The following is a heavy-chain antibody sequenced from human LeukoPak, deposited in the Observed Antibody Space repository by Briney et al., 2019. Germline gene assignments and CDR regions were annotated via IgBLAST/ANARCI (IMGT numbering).Heavy chain of an antibody. CDR2: VYHSGNF. CDR3: TSNLYSGSYYYAY. CDR1: GYSISSGYY. V-gene: IGHV4-38-2*02. J-gene: IGHJ4*02. Sequence: MASETLSLTCTVSGYSISSGYYWGWIRQPPGKGLEWIGNVYHSGNFYYNPSLKSRLTISLDTPRNQVSLKLTSVTAADTAVYYCTSNLYSGSYYYAYWGQGILVTVSS. D-gene: IGHD1-26*01.